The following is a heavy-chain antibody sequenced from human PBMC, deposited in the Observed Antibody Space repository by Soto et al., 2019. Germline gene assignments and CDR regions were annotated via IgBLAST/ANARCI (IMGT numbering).Heavy chain of an antibody. CDR2: MSLDGNSR. Sequence: LTVSCRASEFAGSDCAVHSVREAPCKGLEWVAAMSLDGNSRYFADSVKGRFTISRDTSKNTWSLQMNSLGPEDSAVYHGPRGLSVIPNHDSEHWGPAT. CDR3: PRGLSVIPNHDSEH. J-gene: IGHJ4*02. CDR1: EFAGSDCA. V-gene: IGHV3-30-3*02. D-gene: IGHD1-26*01.